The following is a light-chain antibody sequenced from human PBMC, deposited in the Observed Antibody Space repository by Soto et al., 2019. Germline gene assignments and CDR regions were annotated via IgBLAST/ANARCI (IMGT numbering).Light chain of an antibody. V-gene: IGKV3-11*01. J-gene: IGKJ5*01. CDR1: QSIHTS. CDR2: DST. Sequence: VLTQSPATLSLSPGERATLSCRASQSIHTSLAWYQQKSGKPPRLVIYDSTLRANGVPDRFGGSRSGTEFTLTINSLEPEDFAVYYCQQRNVWPPITVGQGTRLESK. CDR3: QQRNVWPPIT.